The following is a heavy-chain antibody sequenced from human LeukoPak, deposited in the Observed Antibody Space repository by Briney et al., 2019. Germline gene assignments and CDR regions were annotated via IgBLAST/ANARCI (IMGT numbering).Heavy chain of an antibody. CDR3: ARQAYTGSYGGDFDY. V-gene: IGHV5-51*01. CDR1: GYRFNAYW. D-gene: IGHD1-26*01. J-gene: IGHJ4*02. CDR2: IYPDDSDT. Sequence: GESLKISCKGSGYRFNAYWIAWVRQMPGKGLEWMGIIYPDDSDTRYSPSFQGQVTISADKSVRTAYLQWSSLKASDTAMYYCARQAYTGSYGGDFDYWGQGTLVTISS.